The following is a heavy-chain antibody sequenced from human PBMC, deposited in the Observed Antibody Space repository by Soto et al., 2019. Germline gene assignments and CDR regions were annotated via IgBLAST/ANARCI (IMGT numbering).Heavy chain of an antibody. D-gene: IGHD1-26*01. CDR2: IKSKTDGGTT. J-gene: IGHJ6*02. CDR3: TTDLGATTLDYYYYGMDV. CDR1: GFTFSNAW. Sequence: GGSLRLSCAASGFTFSNAWMSWVRQAPGKGLGWVGRIKSKTDGGTTDYAAPVKGRFTISRDDSKNTLYLQMNSLKTEDTAVYYCTTDLGATTLDYYYYGMDVWGQGTTVTVSS. V-gene: IGHV3-15*01.